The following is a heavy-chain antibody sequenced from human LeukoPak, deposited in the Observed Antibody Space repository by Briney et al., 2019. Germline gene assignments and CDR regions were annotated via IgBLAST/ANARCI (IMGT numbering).Heavy chain of an antibody. V-gene: IGHV3-74*01. Sequence: GGSLRLSCAASGFTFSSYWMHWVRQAPGKGLVWVSRINSDGSSTSYADSVKGRFTISRDNAKNTLYLQMNSLRAEDTAVYYCARPPYYYVSSGLSDYWGQGTLVTVSS. CDR1: GFTFSSYW. CDR2: INSDGSST. CDR3: ARPPYYYVSSGLSDY. J-gene: IGHJ4*02. D-gene: IGHD3-22*01.